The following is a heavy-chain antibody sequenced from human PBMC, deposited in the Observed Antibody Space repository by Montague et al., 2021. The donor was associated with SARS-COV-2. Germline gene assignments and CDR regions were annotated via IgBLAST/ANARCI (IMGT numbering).Heavy chain of an antibody. CDR3: ASIPTRLNTVRGVIDN. Sequence: SETLSLICTVSGGSISSYYWSWIRQSAGKGLEWIGRLYITGSTNYNSALEGRVTMSVDTSRNQFYLKLTSVTAADTAVYYCASIPTRLNTVRGVIDNWGQGVLVTVS. CDR2: LYITGST. V-gene: IGHV4-4*07. J-gene: IGHJ4*02. D-gene: IGHD3-10*01. CDR1: GGSISSYY.